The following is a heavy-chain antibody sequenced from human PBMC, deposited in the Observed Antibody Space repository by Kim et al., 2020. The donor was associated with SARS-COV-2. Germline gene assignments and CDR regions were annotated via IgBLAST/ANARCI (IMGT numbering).Heavy chain of an antibody. Sequence: SETLSLTCAVSGGSISSGGYSWSWIRQPPGKGLEWIGYIYHSGSTYYNPSLKSRVTISVDRSKNQFSLKLSSVTAADTAVYYCARGRHISTGLWFDPWGQGTLVTVSS. J-gene: IGHJ5*02. CDR2: IYHSGST. CDR3: ARGRHISTGLWFDP. D-gene: IGHD2-21*01. CDR1: GGSISSGGYS. V-gene: IGHV4-30-2*01.